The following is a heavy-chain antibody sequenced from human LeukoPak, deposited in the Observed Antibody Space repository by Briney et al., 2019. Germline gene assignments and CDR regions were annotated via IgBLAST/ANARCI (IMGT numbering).Heavy chain of an antibody. CDR3: ARGKMVTRGMDV. CDR1: RGTFSSYT. CDR2: IIPILGIA. Sequence: SVTVSYKASRGTFSSYTISWVRLAPGQGLEWMGRIIPILGIANYAQKFQGRVTITADKSTSTAYMELSSLRSEDTAVYYCARGKMVTRGMDVWGQGTTVTVSS. J-gene: IGHJ6*02. V-gene: IGHV1-69*02. D-gene: IGHD4-23*01.